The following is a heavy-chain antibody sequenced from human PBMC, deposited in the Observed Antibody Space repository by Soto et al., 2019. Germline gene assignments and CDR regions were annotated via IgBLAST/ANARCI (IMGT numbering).Heavy chain of an antibody. CDR2: ISGSGGST. Sequence: PGGSLRLSCAASGFTFSSYAMSWVRQAPGKGLEWVSAISGSGGSTYYADSVKGRFTISKDNSKNTLYLQMHSLRAEDTAVYYCATSRRHNSAWYLIDYYFDYSGQGTLLTVSS. CDR1: GFTFSSYA. J-gene: IGHJ4*02. V-gene: IGHV3-23*01. CDR3: ATSRRHNSAWYLIDYYFDY. D-gene: IGHD6-19*01.